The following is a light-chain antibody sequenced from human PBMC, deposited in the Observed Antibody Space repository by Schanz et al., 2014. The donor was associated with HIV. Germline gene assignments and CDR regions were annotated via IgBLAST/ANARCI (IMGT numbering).Light chain of an antibody. J-gene: IGKJ2*01. CDR3: QNYNNYYYT. Sequence: DIQLTQSPSFLSASVGDRVTITCRASQGISSYLAWYQLKPGKAPKLLIYAASTLQSGVPSRFSGSGSGTEFTLTISSLQPDDVATYYCQNYNNYYYTFGQGTKVEIK. CDR2: AAS. CDR1: QGISSY. V-gene: IGKV1-9*01.